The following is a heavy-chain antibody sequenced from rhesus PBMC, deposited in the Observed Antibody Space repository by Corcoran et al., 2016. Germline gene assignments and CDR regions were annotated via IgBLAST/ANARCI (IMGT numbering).Heavy chain of an antibody. J-gene: IGHJ4*01. V-gene: IGHV3S16*01. Sequence: EVQLVESGGGLVQPGGSLRLTCAASGFTFILCGMRWVRQAPGKGLEWVSSISSTSTYKYYADSVKGRFTISRDNAKNALSLQMSSLRAEDTAVYYCFRRYCSSTTCYGWGDYWGQGVLVTVSS. CDR3: FRRYCSSTTCYGWGDY. CDR1: GFTFILCG. D-gene: IGHD2-2*01. CDR2: ISSTSTYK.